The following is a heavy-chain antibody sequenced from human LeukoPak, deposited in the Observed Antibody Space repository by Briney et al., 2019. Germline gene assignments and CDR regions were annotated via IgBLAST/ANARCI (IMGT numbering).Heavy chain of an antibody. CDR3: ARDRIASDSSSWYYMDV. V-gene: IGHV3-23*01. J-gene: IGHJ6*03. CDR2: ISPSGGIT. Sequence: GGSLRLSCAASGFTFDDYGMSWVRQAPGKGLEWVSGISPSGGITYYTDSVKGRFTISRDNSKNTLYLQMNSLRAEDTAVYYCARDRIASDSSSWYYMDVWGKGTTVTVSS. D-gene: IGHD6-13*01. CDR1: GFTFDDYG.